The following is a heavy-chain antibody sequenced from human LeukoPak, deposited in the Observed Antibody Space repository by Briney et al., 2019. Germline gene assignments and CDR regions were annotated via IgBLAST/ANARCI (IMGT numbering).Heavy chain of an antibody. CDR1: GGTFSSYA. Sequence: SVKVSCKASGGTFSSYAISWVRQAPGQGLEWMGGIIPIFGTANYAQKFQGRVTMTRDTSISTAYMELSRLRSDDTAVYYCARADCSSTSCLNAFDIWGQGTMVTVSS. J-gene: IGHJ3*02. D-gene: IGHD2-2*01. V-gene: IGHV1-69*05. CDR3: ARADCSSTSCLNAFDI. CDR2: IIPIFGTA.